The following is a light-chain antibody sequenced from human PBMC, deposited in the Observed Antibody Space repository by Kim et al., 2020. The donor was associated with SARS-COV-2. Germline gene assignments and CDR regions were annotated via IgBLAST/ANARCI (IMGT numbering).Light chain of an antibody. CDR2: DVS. CDR3: SSYTSSSSWV. CDR1: GSDVGGYNY. Sequence: GPSITISCTGTGSDVGGYNYVSWYQQHPGKAPKLMIYDVSKRPSGVSNRFSGSKSGNTASLTISGLQAEDEADYYCSSYTSSSSWVFGGGTQLTVL. J-gene: IGLJ3*02. V-gene: IGLV2-14*04.